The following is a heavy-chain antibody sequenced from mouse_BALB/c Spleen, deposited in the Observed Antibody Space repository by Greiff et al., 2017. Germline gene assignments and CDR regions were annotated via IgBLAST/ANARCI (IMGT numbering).Heavy chain of an antibody. CDR3: ARYDYEMDY. CDR2: ISSGSSTI. Sequence: DVMLVESGGGLVQPGGSRKLSCAASGFTFSSFGMHWVRQAPEKGLEWVAYISSGSSTIYYADTVKGRFTISRDNPKNTLFLQMTSLRSEDTAMYYCARYDYEMDYWGQGTSGTVSS. CDR1: GFTFSSFG. D-gene: IGHD2-4*01. V-gene: IGHV5-17*02. J-gene: IGHJ4*01.